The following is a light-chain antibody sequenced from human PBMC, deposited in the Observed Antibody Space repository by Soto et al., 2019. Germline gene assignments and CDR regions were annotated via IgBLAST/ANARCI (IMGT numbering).Light chain of an antibody. CDR3: QXAKSFPVT. V-gene: IGKV1D-12*01. CDR2: AES. CDR1: QDVGRW. J-gene: IGKJ5*01. Sequence: DIHMTQSPSSLSASVGDTVTITCRSSQDVGRWLSWYQQKPGKAPKILIFAESSLQSGVPSRFSGSGSGTDLNLTITRLQSEDFATYYCQXAKSFPVTCGQGTRLEIK.